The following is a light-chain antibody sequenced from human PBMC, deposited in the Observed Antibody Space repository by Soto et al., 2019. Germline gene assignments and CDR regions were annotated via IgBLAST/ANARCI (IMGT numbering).Light chain of an antibody. CDR3: QQRDYWPLT. CDR2: DAS. J-gene: IGKJ4*01. Sequence: EIVLTQSPATLSLSPGERANLSCRASQSVGNVLAWYQQIPGQAPRLLIYDASNRATGIPARFSGSGSGTDFTLTISSLEPEDFAVYYCQQRDYWPLTFGGGTKIEIK. CDR1: QSVGNV. V-gene: IGKV3-11*01.